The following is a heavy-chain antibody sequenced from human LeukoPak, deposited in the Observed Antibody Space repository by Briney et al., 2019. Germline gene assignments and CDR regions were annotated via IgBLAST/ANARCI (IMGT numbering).Heavy chain of an antibody. CDR1: GGSFSGYY. CDR3: AREGPAATYSNYYYYYYMDV. Sequence: SETLSLTCAVYGGSFSGYYWSWIRQPPGKGLEWIGEINHSGSTNYSPSLKSRVTISVDTSKNQFSLKLSSVTAADTAVYYCAREGPAATYSNYYYYYYMDVWGKGTTVTVSS. D-gene: IGHD2-2*01. CDR2: INHSGST. J-gene: IGHJ6*03. V-gene: IGHV4-34*01.